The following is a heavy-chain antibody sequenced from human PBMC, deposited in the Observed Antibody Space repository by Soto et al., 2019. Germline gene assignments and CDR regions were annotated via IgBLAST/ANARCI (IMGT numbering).Heavy chain of an antibody. J-gene: IGHJ4*02. CDR1: GYTFTNYA. CDR3: ARARIVGATNLHY. Sequence: ASVKVSCNASGYTFTNYAMHWVRQAPGQGLEWMGWINPNSGGTNYAQKFQGWVTMTRDTSISTAYMELSRLRSDDTAVYYCARARIVGATNLHYWGQGTLVTVSS. CDR2: INPNSGGT. V-gene: IGHV1-2*04. D-gene: IGHD1-26*01.